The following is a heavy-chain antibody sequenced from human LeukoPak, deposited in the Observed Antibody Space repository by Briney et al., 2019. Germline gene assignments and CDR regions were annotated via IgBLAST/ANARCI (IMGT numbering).Heavy chain of an antibody. CDR2: LSFSGLTT. V-gene: IGHV3-23*01. J-gene: IGHJ4*02. D-gene: IGHD6-19*01. CDR3: ARPTSGWYAGGFDY. CDR1: GFTFINYA. Sequence: PGGSLRLSCAASGFTFINYAMNWVRQAPGKGLEWVSALSFSGLTTNYADSVRGRFTISRDNSKSTLYLQMNSLRAEDTALYYCARPTSGWYAGGFDYWGQGILVTVSS.